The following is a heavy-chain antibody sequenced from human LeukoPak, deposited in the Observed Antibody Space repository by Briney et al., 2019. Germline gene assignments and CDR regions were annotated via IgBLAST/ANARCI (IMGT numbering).Heavy chain of an antibody. CDR1: GFTVSSNY. CDR2: IYSGGST. CDR3: ARTYDILTGYYFDY. D-gene: IGHD3-9*01. V-gene: IGHV3-53*01. J-gene: IGHJ4*02. Sequence: PGGSLRLSCAASGFTVSSNYMSWVRQAPGKGLEWVSVIYSGGSTYYADSAKGRFTISRDNSKNTLYLQMNSLRAEDTAVYYCARTYDILTGYYFDYWGQGTLVTVSS.